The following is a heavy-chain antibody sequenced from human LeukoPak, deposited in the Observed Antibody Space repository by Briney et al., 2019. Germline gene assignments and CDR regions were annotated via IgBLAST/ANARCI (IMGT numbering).Heavy chain of an antibody. CDR2: ISWNSGSI. Sequence: GGSLRLSCAASGFTFDDYAMHWVRQAPGKGLEWVSGISWNSGSIGYADSVKGRFTISRDNAKNSLYLQMNSLRAEDTAVYYCARDGSPGWFDYWGQGTLVTVSS. CDR1: GFTFDDYA. V-gene: IGHV3-9*01. J-gene: IGHJ4*02. D-gene: IGHD2-15*01. CDR3: ARDGSPGWFDY.